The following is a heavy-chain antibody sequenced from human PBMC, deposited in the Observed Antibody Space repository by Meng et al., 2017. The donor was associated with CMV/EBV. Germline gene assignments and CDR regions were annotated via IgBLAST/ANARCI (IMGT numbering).Heavy chain of an antibody. J-gene: IGHJ4*02. V-gene: IGHV1-8*03. Sequence: ASVKVSCKASGYTFTSYGISWVRQATGQGLEWMGWMNPNSGNTGYAQKFQGRVTITRNTSISTAYMELSSLRSEDTAVYYCARSEGALDYWGQGTLVTVSS. D-gene: IGHD3-16*01. CDR3: ARSEGALDY. CDR1: GYTFTSYG. CDR2: MNPNSGNT.